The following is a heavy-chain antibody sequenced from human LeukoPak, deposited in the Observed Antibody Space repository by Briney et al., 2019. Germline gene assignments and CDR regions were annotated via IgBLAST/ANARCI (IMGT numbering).Heavy chain of an antibody. CDR1: GGSFSGYY. V-gene: IGHV4-34*01. D-gene: IGHD6-19*01. Sequence: SETLSLTCAVYGGSFSGYYWSWIRQPPGKGLEWIGEINHSGSTNYNPSLKSRVTISVDTSKNQFSLKLSSVTAADTAVYYCARSYSSGCDPWGQGTLVTVSS. CDR2: INHSGST. CDR3: ARSYSSGCDP. J-gene: IGHJ5*02.